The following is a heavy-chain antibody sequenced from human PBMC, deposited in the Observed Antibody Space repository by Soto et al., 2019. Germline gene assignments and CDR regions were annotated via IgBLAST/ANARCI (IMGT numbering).Heavy chain of an antibody. CDR2: ISGSGGST. V-gene: IGHV3-23*01. D-gene: IGHD2-15*01. J-gene: IGHJ6*02. Sequence: PWGSRRLSCAASGFTFISYAMSWVRQAPGKGLDWVSAISGSGGSTYYADSVKGRFTISRDNSKNTLYLQMNSLRAEDTAVYYCAKVSSGGLIHYYYYYGMDVWGQGTTVTVS. CDR3: AKVSSGGLIHYYYYYGMDV. CDR1: GFTFISYA.